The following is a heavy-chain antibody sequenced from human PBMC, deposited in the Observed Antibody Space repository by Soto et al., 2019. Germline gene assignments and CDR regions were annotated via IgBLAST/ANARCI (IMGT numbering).Heavy chain of an antibody. Sequence: SETLSLTCTVSGGSISSYYWSWIRQPPGKGLEWIGYIYYSGSTNYNPSLKSRVTISVDTSKNQFSLKLSSVTAADTAVYYCVRVSATGYFDTWGQGAVLPVSS. CDR1: GGSISSYY. D-gene: IGHD4-17*01. J-gene: IGHJ4*02. CDR3: VRVSATGYFDT. CDR2: IYYSGST. V-gene: IGHV4-59*01.